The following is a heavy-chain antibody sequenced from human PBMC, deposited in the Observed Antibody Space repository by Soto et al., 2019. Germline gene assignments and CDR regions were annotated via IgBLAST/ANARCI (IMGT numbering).Heavy chain of an antibody. CDR3: ARDRAAGTALPYYYGMDV. D-gene: IGHD6-13*01. V-gene: IGHV3-30*01. CDR1: GFTFSSYA. CDR2: ISYDGSNK. Sequence: PGGSLRLSCAASGFTFSSYAMHWVRQAPGKGLEWVAVISYDGSNKYYADSVKGRFTISRDNSKNTLYLQMNSLRAEDTAVYYFARDRAAGTALPYYYGMDVWGQGTTVTVSS. J-gene: IGHJ6*02.